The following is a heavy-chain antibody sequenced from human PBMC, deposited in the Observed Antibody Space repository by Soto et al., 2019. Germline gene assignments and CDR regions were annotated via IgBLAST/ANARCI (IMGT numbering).Heavy chain of an antibody. V-gene: IGHV1-69*13. CDR2: IIPIFGTA. J-gene: IGHJ4*02. D-gene: IGHD6-19*01. Sequence: SLKVSCKASGGTFSSCAISWVRQAPGQGLEWMGVIIPIFGTANYAQKFQGRVTITADESTSTAYMELSSLRSEDTAVYYCARSSGGQWLVLYXWGQGTRVTVSX. CDR3: ARSSGGQWLVLYX. CDR1: GGTFSSCA.